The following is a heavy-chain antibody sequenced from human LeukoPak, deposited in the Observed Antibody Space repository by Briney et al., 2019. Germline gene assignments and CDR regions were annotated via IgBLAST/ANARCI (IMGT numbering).Heavy chain of an antibody. Sequence: SVKVSCKASGGTFSSYAISWVRQAPGQGLEWMGGIIPIFGTANYAQKLQGRVTMTTDTSTSTAYMELRSLRSDDTAVYYCARAGEVSAWDYWGQGTLVTVSS. CDR2: IIPIFGTA. CDR1: GGTFSSYA. V-gene: IGHV1-69*05. D-gene: IGHD7-27*01. J-gene: IGHJ4*02. CDR3: ARAGEVSAWDY.